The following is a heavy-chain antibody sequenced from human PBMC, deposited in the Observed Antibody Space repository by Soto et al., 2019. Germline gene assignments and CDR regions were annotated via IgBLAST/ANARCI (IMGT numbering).Heavy chain of an antibody. V-gene: IGHV4-34*01. J-gene: IGHJ3*02. CDR2: INHSGRT. CDR3: ARGGCSGGSGFYDAFDI. D-gene: IGHD2-15*01. Sequence: QVQLQQWGAGLLKPSETLSLTCAVYGGSFSGYYWSWIRQPPGKGLEWIGEINHSGRTNYNPSLKSRVTISVDASRTQFSLKLSSVTAADTAVYYCARGGCSGGSGFYDAFDIWGQGTMVTVSS. CDR1: GGSFSGYY.